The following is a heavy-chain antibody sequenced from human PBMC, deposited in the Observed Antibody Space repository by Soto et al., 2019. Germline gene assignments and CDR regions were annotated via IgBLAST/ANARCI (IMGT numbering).Heavy chain of an antibody. D-gene: IGHD4-4*01. V-gene: IGHV4-39*01. CDR1: GGSISSSSYY. J-gene: IGHJ4*02. CDR3: ARHGLYSNYVGYFDY. Sequence: PSETLSLTCTVSGGSISSSSYYWGWIRQPPGKGLEWIGSIYYSGSTYYNPSLKSRVTISVDTSKNQFSLKLSSVTAADTAVYYCARHGLYSNYVGYFDYWGQGTLVTVSS. CDR2: IYYSGST.